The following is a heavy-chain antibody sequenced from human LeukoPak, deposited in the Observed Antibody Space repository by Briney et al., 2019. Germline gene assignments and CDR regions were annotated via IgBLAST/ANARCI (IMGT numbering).Heavy chain of an antibody. J-gene: IGHJ4*02. CDR2: IYYSGST. CDR3: ARSSSWYRNFDY. Sequence: SETLSLTCTVSGGSISSYYLSWIRQPPGKGLEWIGYIYYSGSTNYNPSLKSRVTISVDTSKNQFSLKLSSVTAADTAVYYCARSSSWYRNFDYWGQGTLVTVSS. D-gene: IGHD6-13*01. CDR1: GGSISSYY. V-gene: IGHV4-59*08.